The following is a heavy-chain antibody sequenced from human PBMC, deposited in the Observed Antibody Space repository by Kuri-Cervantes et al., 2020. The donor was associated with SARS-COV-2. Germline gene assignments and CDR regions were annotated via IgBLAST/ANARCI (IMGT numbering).Heavy chain of an antibody. CDR2: PSTSAAII. J-gene: IGHJ4*02. CDR1: GFTFSDYL. D-gene: IGHD3-22*01. CDR3: ARAPSKPSSGYRN. V-gene: IGHV3-11*04. Sequence: GESLKISCAASGFTFSDYLMTLIRQAPGKGLEWVSYPSTSAAIINYADSVKGRFTISRDNAKNSLNLQMKSLRAEDTAVYLCARAPSKPSSGYRNWGQGTLVTVSS.